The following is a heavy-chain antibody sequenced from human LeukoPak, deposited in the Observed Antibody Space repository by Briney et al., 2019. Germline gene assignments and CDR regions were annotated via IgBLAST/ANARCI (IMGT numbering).Heavy chain of an antibody. CDR3: ARGGEMATIPGY. CDR2: IYYSGST. CDR1: GGSISSGSYY. V-gene: IGHV4-61*10. J-gene: IGHJ4*02. D-gene: IGHD5-24*01. Sequence: SETLSLTCTVSGGSISSGSYYWSWIRQPAGKGLEWIGYIYYSGSTNYNPSLKSRVTISVDTSKNQFSLKLSSVTAADTAVYYCARGGEMATIPGYWGQGTLVTVSS.